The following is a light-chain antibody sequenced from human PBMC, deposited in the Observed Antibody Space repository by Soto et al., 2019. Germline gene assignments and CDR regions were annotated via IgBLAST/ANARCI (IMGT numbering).Light chain of an antibody. Sequence: EIVLPQSPATLSVSQGERATLSCRASESVSNNLAWYQQKPGQAPRLLIYGASAMATGIPARFSGSGSGTEFTFTISSLQSEAFAVYYCQQYNKWPLTFGGGTKVEI. V-gene: IGKV3-15*01. CDR3: QQYNKWPLT. J-gene: IGKJ4*01. CDR1: ESVSNN. CDR2: GAS.